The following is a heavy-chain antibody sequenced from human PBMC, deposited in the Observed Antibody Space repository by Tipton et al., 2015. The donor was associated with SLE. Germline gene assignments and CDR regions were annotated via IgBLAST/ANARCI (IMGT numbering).Heavy chain of an antibody. CDR2: IFYSGNT. J-gene: IGHJ3*01. D-gene: IGHD2-15*01. Sequence: TLSLTCSVSGGSIGYNYWNWIRQPPGKGLEWIGYIFYSGNTNYNPSLNSRVTISLDTSKNQFSLKLSSVTAADTAVYYCARSPPYCSGGTCYRRAYAFDFWGQGTMVTVSS. V-gene: IGHV4-59*01. CDR3: ARSPPYCSGGTCYRRAYAFDF. CDR1: GGSIGYNY.